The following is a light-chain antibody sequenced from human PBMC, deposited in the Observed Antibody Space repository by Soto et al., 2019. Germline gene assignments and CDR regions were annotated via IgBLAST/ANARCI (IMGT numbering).Light chain of an antibody. Sequence: QSALTQPASVSGSPGQSITVSCTGTSSDVGGYNYVSWYQQHPGKAPRLMIYGVTNRPSGVSNRFSGSKSGNTASLTISGLQAEDEADYYCSSYRRGSTYVFGTGTKVTVL. CDR3: SSYRRGSTYV. CDR1: SSDVGGYNY. CDR2: GVT. J-gene: IGLJ1*01. V-gene: IGLV2-14*01.